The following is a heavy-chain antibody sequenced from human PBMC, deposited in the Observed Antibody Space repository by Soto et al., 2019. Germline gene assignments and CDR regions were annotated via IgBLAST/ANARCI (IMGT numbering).Heavy chain of an antibody. CDR2: ISSSSSSM. CDR1: GFTFSTYS. Sequence: GGSLRLSCAASGFTFSTYSMNWVRQAPGKGLEWVSYISSSSSSMYYADSVKGRFTISRDNAKNSVYLQMNSLRDEDTAVYYCARGTVTELDYWGQGTLVTVSS. J-gene: IGHJ4*02. D-gene: IGHD4-17*01. CDR3: ARGTVTELDY. V-gene: IGHV3-48*02.